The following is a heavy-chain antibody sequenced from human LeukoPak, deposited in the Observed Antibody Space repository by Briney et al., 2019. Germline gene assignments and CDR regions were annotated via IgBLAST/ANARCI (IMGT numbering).Heavy chain of an antibody. Sequence: ASVKVSCKASGYTFTGYYMHWVRQAPGQGPEWMGWINPNSGGTNYAQKFQGRVTMTRDTSISTAYMELSRLRSDDTAVYYCARDRGAGYNPIDYWGQGTLVTVSS. CDR2: INPNSGGT. J-gene: IGHJ4*02. CDR1: GYTFTGYY. V-gene: IGHV1-2*02. D-gene: IGHD5-24*01. CDR3: ARDRGAGYNPIDY.